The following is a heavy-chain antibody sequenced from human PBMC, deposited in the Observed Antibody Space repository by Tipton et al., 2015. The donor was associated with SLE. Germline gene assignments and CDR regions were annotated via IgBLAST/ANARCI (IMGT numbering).Heavy chain of an antibody. CDR1: ACSISSGDSY. D-gene: IGHD3-10*01. CDR2: IYYSGST. CDR3: AREVRFTNEDY. J-gene: IGHJ4*02. V-gene: IGHV4-30-4*01. Sequence: TLSLTCTVSACSISSGDSYWGSCRHPPGKGLEWIGYIYYSGSTYYNPSLKSRVTISVDTSKNQFSLKLSSVTAADTAVYYCAREVRFTNEDYWGQGTLVTV.